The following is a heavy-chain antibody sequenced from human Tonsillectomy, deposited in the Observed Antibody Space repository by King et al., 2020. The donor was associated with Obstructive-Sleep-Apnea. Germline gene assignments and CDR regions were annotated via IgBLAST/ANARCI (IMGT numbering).Heavy chain of an antibody. D-gene: IGHD6-13*01. CDR1: GGSISSGDYY. Sequence: VQLQESGPGLVKPSQTLSLTCTVSGGSISSGDYYWSWIRQPPGKGLEWIGYIYYSGSTYYNPSLKSRVTISVDTSKNQFSLKLSSVTAADTAVYYCARDVRYSSSWYMGFDYWGQGTLVTVSS. CDR2: IYYSGST. V-gene: IGHV4-30-4*01. J-gene: IGHJ4*02. CDR3: ARDVRYSSSWYMGFDY.